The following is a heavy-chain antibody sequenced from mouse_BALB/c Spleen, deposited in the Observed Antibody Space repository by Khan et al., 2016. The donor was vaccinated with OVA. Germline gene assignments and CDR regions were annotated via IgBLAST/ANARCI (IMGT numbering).Heavy chain of an antibody. CDR1: GYSFTGYF. Sequence: VQLQQSGPELVKPGASVKISCKASGYSFTGYFMNWVMQSHGKSLEWIGRINPHIGETFCNQKFKGKATLTVDESSSTAHMELRSLASEDSAVYYCARIYGSDFDYWGQGTPLTVSS. J-gene: IGHJ2*01. D-gene: IGHD1-1*01. CDR2: INPHIGET. CDR3: ARIYGSDFDY. V-gene: IGHV1-20*02.